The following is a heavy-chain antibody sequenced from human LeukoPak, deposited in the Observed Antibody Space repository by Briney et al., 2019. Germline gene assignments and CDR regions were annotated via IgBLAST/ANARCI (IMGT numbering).Heavy chain of an antibody. CDR2: ISAYNGNT. J-gene: IGHJ3*02. V-gene: IGHV1-18*01. CDR3: AICVAFDAFDI. CDR1: GYTFTSYG. D-gene: IGHD2-21*01. Sequence: ASVKVSXKASGYTFTSYGISWVRQAPGQGLEWMGWISAYNGNTNYAQKFQGRVTITTDESTSTAYMELSSLRSEDTAVYYCAICVAFDAFDIWGQGTMVTVSS.